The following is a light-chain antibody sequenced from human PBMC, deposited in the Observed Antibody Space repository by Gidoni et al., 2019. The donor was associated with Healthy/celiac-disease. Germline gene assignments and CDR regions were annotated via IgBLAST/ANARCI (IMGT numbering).Light chain of an antibody. CDR1: SSDVGSYNL. Sequence: QSALTQPASVSGSPGPSITISCTGTSSDVGSYNLVSWYQQHPGKAPKLMIYEGSKRPSGVSNRFSGSKSGNTASLTISGLQAEDEADYYCCSYAGSSTLRWVFGGGTKLTVL. J-gene: IGLJ3*02. CDR3: CSYAGSSTLRWV. V-gene: IGLV2-23*01. CDR2: EGS.